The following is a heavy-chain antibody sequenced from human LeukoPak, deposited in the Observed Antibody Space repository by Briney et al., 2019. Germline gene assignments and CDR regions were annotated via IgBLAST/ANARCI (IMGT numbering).Heavy chain of an antibody. D-gene: IGHD4-11*01. V-gene: IGHV4-34*01. J-gene: IGHJ4*02. CDR2: INHSGST. Sequence: SETLSLTCAVYGGSFSGYYWSWIRQPPGKGLEWIGEINHSGSTNYIPSLKSRVTVSVDTSKNQFSLDLTSVTAADAAVYYCARLIRDYRQYYFDFWGQGTLVTVSS. CDR1: GGSFSGYY. CDR3: ARLIRDYRQYYFDF.